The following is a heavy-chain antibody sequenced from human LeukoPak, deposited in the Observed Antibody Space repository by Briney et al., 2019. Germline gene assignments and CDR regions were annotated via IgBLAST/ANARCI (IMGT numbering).Heavy chain of an antibody. J-gene: IGHJ5*02. D-gene: IGHD6-13*01. CDR3: AKDRVAAAGIYNWFDP. CDR1: GFTFSSYG. V-gene: IGHV3-30*02. Sequence: GGSLRLSCAASGFTFSSYGMHWVRQAPGKGLEWVAFIRYDGSNKYYADSVKGRFTISRDNSKNTLYLQMNSLRAEDTAVYYCAKDRVAAAGIYNWFDPWGQGTLVTVPS. CDR2: IRYDGSNK.